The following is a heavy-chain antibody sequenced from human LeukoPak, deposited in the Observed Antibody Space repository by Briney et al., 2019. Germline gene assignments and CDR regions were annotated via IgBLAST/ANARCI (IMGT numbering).Heavy chain of an antibody. Sequence: SVKVSCKTSGGTFSSYAISWVRQAPGQGLEWMGGTIPMFDTANYAHKFQGRVTITADESTSTTYMELSSLGSEDTAVYYYARGVRAVADAFDIWGQGTMVTVSS. J-gene: IGHJ3*02. D-gene: IGHD2-15*01. V-gene: IGHV1-69*13. CDR1: GGTFSSYA. CDR3: ARGVRAVADAFDI. CDR2: TIPMFDTA.